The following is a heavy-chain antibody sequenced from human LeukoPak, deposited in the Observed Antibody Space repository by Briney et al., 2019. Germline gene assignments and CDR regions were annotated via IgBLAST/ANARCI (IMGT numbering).Heavy chain of an antibody. Sequence: ASETLSLTCTVSGGSVSSGSYYWSWIRQPPGKGLEWIGYISYSGRTNYNPSLKSRVTTSVDTSKNQFSLKLSSVTAAGTAMYHCARAFGNYYDSSGYNFDYWGQGTLVTVSS. J-gene: IGHJ4*02. CDR2: ISYSGRT. CDR3: ARAFGNYYDSSGYNFDY. CDR1: GGSVSSGSYY. V-gene: IGHV4-61*01. D-gene: IGHD3-22*01.